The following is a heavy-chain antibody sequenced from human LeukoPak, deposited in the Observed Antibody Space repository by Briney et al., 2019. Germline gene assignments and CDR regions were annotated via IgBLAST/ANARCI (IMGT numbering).Heavy chain of an antibody. CDR1: EFTVSGDY. CDR3: ARGARGKSLSYCSGGSAFDS. CDR2: IYTCCFT. D-gene: IGHD2-15*01. Sequence: PGGSLRLSCAASEFTVSGDYMTWVRQAPGKGLECLSVIYTCCFTYYAESVKGRFTISRDSSRNTLYLQMDNLRPEDTAVYYCARGARGKSLSYCSGGSAFDSWGQGAPVTVSS. J-gene: IGHJ4*02. V-gene: IGHV3-66*01.